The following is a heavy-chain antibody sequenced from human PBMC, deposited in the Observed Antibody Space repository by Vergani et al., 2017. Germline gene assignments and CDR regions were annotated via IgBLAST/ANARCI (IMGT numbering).Heavy chain of an antibody. Sequence: EVHLLESGGGLVQSGGSLRLSCAASGFTFSNSAVSWVRQAPGRGLAWVSSISGPGLSTYYADSVKGRFSISRDKSKSTLFLQMNSLSAEDTALYYCAKSRPSLDLLLEHFQHWGRGTLVTVSS. V-gene: IGHV3-23*01. CDR3: AKSRPSLDLLLEHFQH. CDR1: GFTFSNSA. D-gene: IGHD3-9*01. J-gene: IGHJ1*01. CDR2: ISGPGLST.